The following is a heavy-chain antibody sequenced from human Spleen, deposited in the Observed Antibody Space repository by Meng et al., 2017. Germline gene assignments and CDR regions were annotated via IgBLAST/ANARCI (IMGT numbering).Heavy chain of an antibody. CDR3: AKSSSL. V-gene: IGHV3-23*01. CDR1: GLTFSRYD. CDR2: ISGSGGST. Sequence: EVQLLASGGGLVQPGGSLRLSCAASGLTFSRYDMIWVRQSPGKGLEWVSAISGSGGSTYYADAVKSRLTIYRDNSKNTLYLQMNSLRADDTAVYYCAKSSSLWGPGTLVTVSS. J-gene: IGHJ4*02. D-gene: IGHD6-13*01.